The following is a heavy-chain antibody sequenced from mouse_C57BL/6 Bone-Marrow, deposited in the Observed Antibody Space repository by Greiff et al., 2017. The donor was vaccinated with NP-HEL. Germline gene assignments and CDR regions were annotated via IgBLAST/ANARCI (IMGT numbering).Heavy chain of an antibody. J-gene: IGHJ2*01. CDR3: SKSPYSNYVPYFDY. V-gene: IGHV5-2*01. D-gene: IGHD2-5*01. CDR1: EYEFPSHD. CDR2: INSDGGST. Sequence: EVQGVESGGGLVQPGESLKLSCESNEYEFPSHDMSWVRKTPEKRLELVAAINSDGGSTYYPDTMEIRFIISRDNTKKTLYLQMSSLRSEDTALYYCSKSPYSNYVPYFDYWGQGTTLTVSS.